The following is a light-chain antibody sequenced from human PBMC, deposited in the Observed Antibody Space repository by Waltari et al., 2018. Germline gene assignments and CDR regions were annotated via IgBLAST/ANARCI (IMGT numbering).Light chain of an antibody. CDR3: QQASSFPRT. J-gene: IGKJ1*01. CDR2: AVS. V-gene: IGKV1-12*01. CDR1: QDRSSA. Sequence: EIQITQSPSSVSASVGDRVTITCRAGQDRSSALSWYQQTPGQAPNLLIYAVSSLQSGVPTRFSGSGSGTDFTLTIRSLQPEDLATYYCQQASSFPRTLGQGTKVEIK.